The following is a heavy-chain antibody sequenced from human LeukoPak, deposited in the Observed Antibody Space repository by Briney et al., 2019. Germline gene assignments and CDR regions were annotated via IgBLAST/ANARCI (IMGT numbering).Heavy chain of an antibody. D-gene: IGHD3-3*01. CDR2: INPNSGGT. J-gene: IGHJ5*02. Sequence: ASVKVSCKASGYTSTGYYMHWVRQAPGQGLEWMGRINPNSGGTNYAQKFQGRVTTTRDTSISTAYMELSRLRSDDTAVYYCASQYDFWSGYRIGWFDPWGQGTLVTVSS. V-gene: IGHV1-2*06. CDR3: ASQYDFWSGYRIGWFDP. CDR1: GYTSTGYY.